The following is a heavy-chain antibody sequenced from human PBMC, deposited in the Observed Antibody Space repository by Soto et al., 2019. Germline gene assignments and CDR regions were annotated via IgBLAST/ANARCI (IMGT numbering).Heavy chain of an antibody. CDR1: GLTVRSNY. Sequence: PGGSLRLSCEVSGLTVRSNYMNWVRQAPGKGLEWVSVIYSDGRTSYADSEKGRFTISRDTSKNTLYLEMNNLRAEDMAVYYCARAYGPGSYFCDHWGQGTLVTVSP. D-gene: IGHD3-10*01. J-gene: IGHJ5*02. V-gene: IGHV3-53*01. CDR3: ARAYGPGSYFCDH. CDR2: IYSDGRT.